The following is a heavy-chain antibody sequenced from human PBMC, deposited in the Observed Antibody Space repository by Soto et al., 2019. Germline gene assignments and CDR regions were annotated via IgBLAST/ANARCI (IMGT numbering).Heavy chain of an antibody. V-gene: IGHV3-30-3*01. CDR3: ARVQKVGATRDGILQH. J-gene: IGHJ1*01. Sequence: PGGSLRLSCAASGFTFSSYAMHWVRQAPGKGLEWVAVISYDGSNKYYADSVKGRFTISRDNSKNTLYLQMNSLRAEDTAVYYCARVQKVGATRDGILQHWGQGTLVTVSS. D-gene: IGHD1-26*01. CDR2: ISYDGSNK. CDR1: GFTFSSYA.